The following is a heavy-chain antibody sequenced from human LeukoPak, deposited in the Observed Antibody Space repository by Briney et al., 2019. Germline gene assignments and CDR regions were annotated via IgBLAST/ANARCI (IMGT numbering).Heavy chain of an antibody. Sequence: SQTLSLTCAVSGGSISGGGYSYNWIRQPPGKGLEWIGYIYNSGSTNYNPSLKSRVTISVDTSKNQFSLKLSSVTAADTAVYYCAAYHFRGATHYFDYWGQGILVTVSS. CDR3: AAYHFRGATHYFDY. D-gene: IGHD3-10*02. J-gene: IGHJ4*02. V-gene: IGHV4-30-4*07. CDR2: IYNSGST. CDR1: GGSISGGGYS.